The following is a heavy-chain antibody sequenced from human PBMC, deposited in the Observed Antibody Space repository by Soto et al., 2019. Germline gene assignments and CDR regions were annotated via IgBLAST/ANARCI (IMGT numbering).Heavy chain of an antibody. D-gene: IGHD3-3*01. CDR2: IYYSGST. J-gene: IGHJ6*02. Sequence: LSLTCTVSGGSISSGGYYWSWIRQHPGKGLEWIGYIYYSGSTYYNPSLKSRVTISVDTSKNQFSLKLSSVTAADTAVYYCARVLRVAANSGMDVWGQGTTGTLSS. CDR1: GGSISSGGYY. V-gene: IGHV4-31*02. CDR3: ARVLRVAANSGMDV.